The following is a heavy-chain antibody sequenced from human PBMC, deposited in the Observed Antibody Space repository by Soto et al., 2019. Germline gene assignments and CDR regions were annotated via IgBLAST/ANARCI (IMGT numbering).Heavy chain of an antibody. J-gene: IGHJ2*01. Sequence: EVQLLESGGGLVQPGGSLRLSCAASGFIFRAYAMSWVRQAPGKGLEWVSGISDSGGNTYYADSVKGRFTISRDNSKNTVYLQINSLRAEDTVVYYCAKIPTGYCSGGSCYTHPPYWYFDLWGRGTLVTVSS. D-gene: IGHD2-15*01. CDR2: ISDSGGNT. V-gene: IGHV3-23*01. CDR3: AKIPTGYCSGGSCYTHPPYWYFDL. CDR1: GFIFRAYA.